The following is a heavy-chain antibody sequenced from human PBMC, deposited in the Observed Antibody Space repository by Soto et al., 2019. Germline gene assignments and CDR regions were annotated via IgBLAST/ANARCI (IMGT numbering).Heavy chain of an antibody. Sequence: QVQLVQSGAEVKKPGASVKVSCKASGYTFTSYARHWVRQAPGQRLEWMGWINAGNGNTKYSQKFQGRVTITRDTSASTAYMELSSLRSEDTAVYYCARDKRIVVVVAATRFVDSWGQGTLVTVSS. J-gene: IGHJ5*01. CDR3: ARDKRIVVVVAATRFVDS. CDR2: INAGNGNT. D-gene: IGHD2-15*01. CDR1: GYTFTSYA. V-gene: IGHV1-3*01.